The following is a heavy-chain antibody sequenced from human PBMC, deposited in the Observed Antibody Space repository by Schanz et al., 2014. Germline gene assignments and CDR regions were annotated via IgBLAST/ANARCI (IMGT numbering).Heavy chain of an antibody. CDR1: GFTFSSYA. CDR3: ASPSGYSDYGTYFDF. D-gene: IGHD5-12*01. CDR2: ISNDGGIK. Sequence: QVQLLQFGGGVVQPGRSLRLSCAASGFTFSSYAMHWVRQAPGKGLEWVAHISNDGGIKYYADSVEGRFTISRDNSRNTLYLQMNSLRAEDTAVYYCASPSGYSDYGTYFDFWGQGTLVTVSS. J-gene: IGHJ4*02. V-gene: IGHV3-30-3*01.